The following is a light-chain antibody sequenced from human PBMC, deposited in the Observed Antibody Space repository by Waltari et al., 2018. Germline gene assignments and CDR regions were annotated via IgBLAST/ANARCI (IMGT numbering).Light chain of an antibody. J-gene: IGLJ2*01. CDR3: QAWDSSTVV. Sequence: SYELTQPPSVSVSPGQTASITSPGAKLRENYACWYQQKPGQSPVLVIYQDSKRPSGIPERFSGSNSGNTATLTISGTQAMDEADYYCQAWDSSTVVFGGGTKLTVL. V-gene: IGLV3-1*01. CDR1: KLRENY. CDR2: QDS.